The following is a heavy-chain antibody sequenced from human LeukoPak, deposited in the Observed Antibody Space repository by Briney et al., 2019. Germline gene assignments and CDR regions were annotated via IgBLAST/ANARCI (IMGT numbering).Heavy chain of an antibody. V-gene: IGHV4-4*07. J-gene: IGHJ5*02. CDR1: GGSISSYY. CDR2: IYTGGST. CDR3: ARDPARGWFGVLT. Sequence: SETLSLTCTVSGGSISSYYWSWIRQPAGKGLEWIGRIYTGGSTNYNPSLKSRVTMSVDTSKNQFSLKLSSVTAADTAVYYCARDPARGWFGVLTWGQGTLVTVSS. D-gene: IGHD3-10*01.